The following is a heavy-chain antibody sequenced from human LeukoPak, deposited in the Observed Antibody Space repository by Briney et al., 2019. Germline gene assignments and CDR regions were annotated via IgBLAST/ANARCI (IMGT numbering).Heavy chain of an antibody. CDR2: ISGSGGST. CDR3: AKDLGDINWNWDY. CDR1: GFTFSSYA. J-gene: IGHJ4*02. D-gene: IGHD1-7*01. V-gene: IGHV3-23*01. Sequence: GGSLRLSCAASGFTFSSYAMSWVRQAPGKGLEWVSAISGSGGSTYYADSMKGRFTISRDNSKNTLYLQMNSLRAEDTAVYYCAKDLGDINWNWDYWGQGTLVTVSS.